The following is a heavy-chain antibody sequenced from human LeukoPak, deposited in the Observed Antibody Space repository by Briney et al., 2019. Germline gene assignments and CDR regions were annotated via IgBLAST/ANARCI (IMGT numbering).Heavy chain of an antibody. D-gene: IGHD6-13*01. J-gene: IGHJ4*02. V-gene: IGHV4-34*01. CDR3: ARTYSSSWLGRPALEY. CDR2: INHSGST. Sequence: SETLSLTCAVYGVSFSGYYWSWIRQPPGKGLEWMGEINHSGSTNYNPSLKSRVTISVDTSKNQFSLKLSSVTAADTAVYYCARTYSSSWLGRPALEYWGQGTLVTVSS. CDR1: GVSFSGYY.